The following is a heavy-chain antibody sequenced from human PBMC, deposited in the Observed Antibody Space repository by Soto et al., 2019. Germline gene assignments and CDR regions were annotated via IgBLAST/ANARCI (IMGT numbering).Heavy chain of an antibody. CDR1: GFTFTRYS. J-gene: IGHJ4*02. CDR3: ARESEDLTSNFDY. V-gene: IGHV3-21*01. Sequence: LRLSCAASGFTFTRYSMNWVRQAPGKGLEWVSSISSTTNYIYYADSMKGRFTVSRDNAKNSVYLEMNSLSAEDTAVYYCARESEDLTSNFDYWGQGTLVTAPQ. CDR2: ISSTTNYI.